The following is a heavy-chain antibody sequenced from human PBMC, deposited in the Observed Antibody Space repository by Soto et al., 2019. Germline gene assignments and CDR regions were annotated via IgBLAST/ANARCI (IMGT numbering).Heavy chain of an antibody. Sequence: SVKVSCKASGGTFSSYAISWVRQAPGQGLEWMGGIIPIFGTANYAQKFQGRVTITADESTSTAYMELSSLRSEDTAVYYCASPSARFNVPLDYGDYYFDYWGQGTLVTVSS. CDR2: IIPIFGTA. CDR1: GGTFSSYA. J-gene: IGHJ4*02. V-gene: IGHV1-69*13. D-gene: IGHD4-17*01. CDR3: ASPSARFNVPLDYGDYYFDY.